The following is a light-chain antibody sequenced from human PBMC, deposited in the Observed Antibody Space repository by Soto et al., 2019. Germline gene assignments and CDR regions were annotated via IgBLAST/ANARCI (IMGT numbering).Light chain of an antibody. Sequence: QSVLTQSPSVSGTPGQGVTISCSGGTSNIGTYTVNWYQQLPGTAPKVLIYGDNQRPSGVADRFFGSKSGTSASLAISGLQSEDEADYYCAAWDDSLNGVVFGGGTKLTVL. J-gene: IGLJ2*01. V-gene: IGLV1-44*01. CDR2: GDN. CDR1: TSNIGTYT. CDR3: AAWDDSLNGVV.